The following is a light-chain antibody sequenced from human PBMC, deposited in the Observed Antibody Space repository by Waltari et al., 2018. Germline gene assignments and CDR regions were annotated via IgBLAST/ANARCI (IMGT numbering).Light chain of an antibody. Sequence: EIVLTKSPATLSLSPGERATLSCRASKSVSRNLAWYQQKPGQPPRHFIYDATTRATAVPARFSGSGSGTDFTLTISSLEPEDFAVYYCQQRSNWPPTFGPGTKVD. J-gene: IGKJ3*01. CDR3: QQRSNWPPT. V-gene: IGKV3-11*01. CDR1: KSVSRN. CDR2: DAT.